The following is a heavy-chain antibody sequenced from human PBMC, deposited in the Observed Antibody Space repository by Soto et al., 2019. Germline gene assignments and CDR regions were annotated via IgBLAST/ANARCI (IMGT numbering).Heavy chain of an antibody. CDR1: GGSISSGGYY. V-gene: IGHV4-31*03. J-gene: IGHJ3*02. CDR2: IYYSGST. D-gene: IGHD4-17*01. Sequence: QVQLQESGPGLVKPSQTLSLTCTVSGGSISSGGYYWSWIRQHPGKGLEWIGYIYYSGSTYYNPSLKSRVTVSVDTSKNQCSLKLSSVTAADTAVNYCARSFDEDYGPTGAFDIWGQGTMVTVSS. CDR3: ARSFDEDYGPTGAFDI.